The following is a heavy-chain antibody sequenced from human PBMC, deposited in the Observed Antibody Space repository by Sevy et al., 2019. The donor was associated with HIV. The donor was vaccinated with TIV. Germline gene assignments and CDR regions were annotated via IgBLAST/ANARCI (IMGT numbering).Heavy chain of an antibody. J-gene: IGHJ4*02. CDR1: GYSISSGYY. CDR3: ARGANWRPTYCFDY. V-gene: IGHV4-38-2*01. Sequence: SETLSLTCAVSGYSISSGYYWGWIRQPPGKGLEWIGSIYHSGSTYYNPSLKSRVTISVDTSKNQFSLKLSAVNAADTAVYYWARGANWRPTYCFDYWGQGTLVTVSS. D-gene: IGHD7-27*01. CDR2: IYHSGST.